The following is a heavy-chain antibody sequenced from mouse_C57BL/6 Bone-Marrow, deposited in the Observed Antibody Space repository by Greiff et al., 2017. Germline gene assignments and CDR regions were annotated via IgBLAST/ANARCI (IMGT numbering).Heavy chain of an antibody. CDR1: GYTFTSYW. CDR2: IDPSDSYT. J-gene: IGHJ2*01. Sequence: QVQLQQPGAELVMPGASVKLSCKASGYTFTSYWMHWVKQRPGQGLEWIGEIDPSDSYTNYNQKFKGKSTLTVDKSSSTAYMQLSSLTSEDSAVYYCARFGYDDYDVYFDYWGQGTTLTVSS. CDR3: ARFGYDDYDVYFDY. D-gene: IGHD2-4*01. V-gene: IGHV1-69*01.